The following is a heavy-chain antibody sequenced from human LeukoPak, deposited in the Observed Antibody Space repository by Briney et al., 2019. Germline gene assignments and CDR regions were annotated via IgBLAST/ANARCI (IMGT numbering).Heavy chain of an antibody. CDR3: ARDPIVGATTSGAFDI. Sequence: GGTLRLSCAASGFTFSSHGMNWVRQAPGKGLEWVSGISPSGGITYYTDSVKGRFTISRDNSKNTLYLQMNRLRAEDTAVYYCARDPIVGATTSGAFDIWGQGTMVTVSS. D-gene: IGHD1-26*01. CDR1: GFTFSSHG. J-gene: IGHJ3*02. V-gene: IGHV3-23*01. CDR2: ISPSGGIT.